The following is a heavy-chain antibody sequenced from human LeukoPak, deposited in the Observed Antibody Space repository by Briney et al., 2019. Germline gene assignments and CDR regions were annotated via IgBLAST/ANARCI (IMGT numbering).Heavy chain of an antibody. D-gene: IGHD3-3*01. V-gene: IGHV4-34*01. CDR2: INHSGST. CDR3: ARRRDFWSGYTNYFDY. J-gene: IGHJ4*02. CDR1: GGSFSGYY. Sequence: PSETLSLTCAVYGGSFSGYYWSWTRQPPGKGLEWIGEINHSGSTNYNPSLKSRVTISVDTSKNQFSLKLSSVTAADTAVYYCARRRDFWSGYTNYFDYWGQGTLVTVSS.